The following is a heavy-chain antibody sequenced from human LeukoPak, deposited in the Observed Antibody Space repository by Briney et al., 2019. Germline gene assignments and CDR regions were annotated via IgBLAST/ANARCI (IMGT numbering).Heavy chain of an antibody. Sequence: GGSLRLSCAASGFTFSAYWMHWVRQAPGKGLVWVSRINNDGSTRSYADSVKGRFTIPRDNAKNTLYLQMNSLRAEDTALYYCARGGGGNSIFYWGQGTLVTVSS. V-gene: IGHV3-74*01. CDR1: GFTFSAYW. J-gene: IGHJ4*02. D-gene: IGHD3-3*02. CDR2: INNDGSTR. CDR3: ARGGGGNSIFY.